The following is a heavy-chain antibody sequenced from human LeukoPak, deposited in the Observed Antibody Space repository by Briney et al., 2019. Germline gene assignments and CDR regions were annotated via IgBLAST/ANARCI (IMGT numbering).Heavy chain of an antibody. Sequence: AGGSLRLSCAASGFTFSSYAMTWVRQAPGKGLEWVSTISGSGATTYYADSVKGRFTISRDNSKNALYLQMNTLRAEDTAIYYCAKGQERTRIAARPSAFDFWGQGTLVTVSS. J-gene: IGHJ4*02. CDR3: AKGQERTRIAARPSAFDF. V-gene: IGHV3-23*01. CDR2: ISGSGATT. D-gene: IGHD6-6*01. CDR1: GFTFSSYA.